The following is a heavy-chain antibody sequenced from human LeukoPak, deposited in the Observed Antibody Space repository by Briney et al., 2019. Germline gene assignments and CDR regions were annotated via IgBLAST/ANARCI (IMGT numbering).Heavy chain of an antibody. D-gene: IGHD2-15*01. J-gene: IGHJ4*02. CDR2: IKQDGSEK. V-gene: IGHV3-7*01. Sequence: GGSLRLSCATSGFTFSSYWMSWVRQAPGKGLEWVANIKQDGSEKYYVDSVKGRFTISGDNAKNSLYLQMNSLRAEDTAVYYCARERRIRLGRGAYFNYWAREPWSPSPQ. CDR3: ARERRIRLGRGAYFNY. CDR1: GFTFSSYW.